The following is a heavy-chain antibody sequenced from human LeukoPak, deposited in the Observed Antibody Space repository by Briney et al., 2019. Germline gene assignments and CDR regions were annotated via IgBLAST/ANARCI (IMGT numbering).Heavy chain of an antibody. J-gene: IGHJ3*02. D-gene: IGHD3-22*01. CDR1: GYTFTSYG. CDR2: FDPEDGET. V-gene: IGHV1-24*01. CDR3: ATARKNRYYDSRGGDAFDI. Sequence: ASVKVSCKASGYTFTSYGISWVRQAPGKGLEWMGGFDPEDGETIYAQKFQGRVTMTEDTSTDTAYMELSSLRSEDTAVYYCATARKNRYYDSRGGDAFDIWGQGTMVTVSS.